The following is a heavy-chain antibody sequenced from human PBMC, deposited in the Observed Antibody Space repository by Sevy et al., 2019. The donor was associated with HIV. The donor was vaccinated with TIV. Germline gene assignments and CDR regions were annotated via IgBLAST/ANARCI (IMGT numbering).Heavy chain of an antibody. CDR2: SNSDGSIT. V-gene: IGHV3-74*01. CDR3: VYYDYWSGSSEYYMDV. J-gene: IGHJ6*03. CDR1: GFTFTNYW. D-gene: IGHD3-3*01. Sequence: GGSLRLSCAASGFTFTNYWMHWVRQAPGKGLVWVSRSNSDGSITTYADSVKGRFTISRDNAKNTPYLQMNSLRAEDTAVYYCVYYDYWSGSSEYYMDVWGKGTTVTVSS.